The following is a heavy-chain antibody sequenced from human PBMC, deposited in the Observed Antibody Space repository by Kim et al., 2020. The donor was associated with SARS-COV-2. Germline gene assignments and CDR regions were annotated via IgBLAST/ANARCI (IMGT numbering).Heavy chain of an antibody. J-gene: IGHJ4*02. CDR1: GGTFSSYA. CDR2: IIPIFGTA. V-gene: IGHV1-69*13. CDR3: ARYTIPLDDYYDSSGYYRFDY. Sequence: SVKVSCKASGGTFSSYAISWVRQAPGQGLEWMGGIIPIFGTANYAQKFQGRVTITADESTSTAYMELSSLRSEDTAVYYCARYTIPLDDYYDSSGYYRFDYWGQGTLVTVSS. D-gene: IGHD3-22*01.